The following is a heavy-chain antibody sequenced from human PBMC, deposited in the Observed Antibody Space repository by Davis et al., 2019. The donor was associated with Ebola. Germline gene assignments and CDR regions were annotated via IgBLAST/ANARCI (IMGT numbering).Heavy chain of an antibody. CDR1: VITFSSYA. J-gene: IGHJ6*03. D-gene: IGHD6-13*01. CDR3: ARTIAAAGTRGMDV. V-gene: IGHV3-30-3*01. CDR2: ISYDGSNK. Sequence: GGSLRLSCTDSVITFSSYAMTWVRQAPGKGLEWVAVISYDGSNKYYADSVKGRFTISRDNSRNTLYLQMNSLRAEDTAVYYCARTIAAAGTRGMDVWGKGTTVTVSS.